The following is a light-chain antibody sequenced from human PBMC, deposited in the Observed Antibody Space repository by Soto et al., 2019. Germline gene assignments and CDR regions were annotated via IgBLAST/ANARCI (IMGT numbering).Light chain of an antibody. Sequence: DIQMTQSPSTLSASIGDRVTITCRASESIRTWLAWYQHKPGKAPKFLIYDASSLESGVPSRFSDSGSGTEFTLTISNLQPDDFATYFCQQYHNYPRTFGQGTTVDIK. CDR1: ESIRTW. J-gene: IGKJ1*01. CDR3: QQYHNYPRT. CDR2: DAS. V-gene: IGKV1-5*01.